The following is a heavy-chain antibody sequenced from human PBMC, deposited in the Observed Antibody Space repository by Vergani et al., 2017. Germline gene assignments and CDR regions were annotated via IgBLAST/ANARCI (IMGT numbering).Heavy chain of an antibody. D-gene: IGHD6-6*01. CDR2: ISSSSYT. CDR1: GFTFSDYY. J-gene: IGHJ4*02. CDR3: ARGGRYITSSAFN. V-gene: IGHV3-11*06. Sequence: VQLVESGGGLVQPGRSLRLSCTASGFTFSDYYMSWIRQAPGKGLEWVSYISSSSYTNYADSVKGRFTISRDNAKNSLYLQMNSLRAEDTAVYYCARGGRYITSSAFNWGQGTLVTVSS.